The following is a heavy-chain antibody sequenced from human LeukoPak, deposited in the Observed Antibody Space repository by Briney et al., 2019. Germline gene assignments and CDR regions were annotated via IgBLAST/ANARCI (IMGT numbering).Heavy chain of an antibody. J-gene: IGHJ5*02. CDR3: ARVIGGNWFDP. CDR2: IKQDGSEK. V-gene: IGHV3-7*01. D-gene: IGHD3-22*01. CDR1: GFTFSSYW. Sequence: GGSLRLSCAASGFTFSSYWMSWVRQAPGKGLEWVANIKQDGSEKYYVDSVKGRFTISRDNAKNSLYLQMNSLRAEDTAVYCCARVIGGNWFDPWGQGTLVTVSS.